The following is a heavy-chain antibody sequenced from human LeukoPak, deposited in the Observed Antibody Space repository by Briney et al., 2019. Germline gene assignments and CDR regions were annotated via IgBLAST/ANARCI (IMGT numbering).Heavy chain of an antibody. CDR3: ARYDYYYYGMDV. CDR2: IIPILGIA. CDR1: GGTFSSYA. Sequence: GASVKVSCKASGGTFSSYAISWVRQAPGQGLEWMGRIIPILGIANYAQKFQGRVTITADKSTSTAYMELSSLRSEDTAVYYCARYDYYYYGMDVWGQGTTVTVSS. J-gene: IGHJ6*02. V-gene: IGHV1-69*04.